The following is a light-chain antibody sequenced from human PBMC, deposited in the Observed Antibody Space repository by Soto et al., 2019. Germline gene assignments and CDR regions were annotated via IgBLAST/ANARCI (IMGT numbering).Light chain of an antibody. Sequence: DIQMTQSPSTLSASVGDRVTITCRASQTISNWLAWYQQKPGKAPKLLIYDASSLESGVPSRFSGSGSKTEFTLTISSLQPDDFSTYYCQQYNNYMTFRQGTKVEIK. CDR1: QTISNW. V-gene: IGKV1-5*01. CDR3: QQYNNYMT. J-gene: IGKJ1*01. CDR2: DAS.